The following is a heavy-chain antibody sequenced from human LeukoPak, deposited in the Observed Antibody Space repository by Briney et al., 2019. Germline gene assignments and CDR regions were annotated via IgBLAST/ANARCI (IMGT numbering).Heavy chain of an antibody. CDR3: ASSLLGYCSITSCVAPFDY. D-gene: IGHD2-2*01. J-gene: IGHJ4*02. CDR2: MAYDGSNK. Sequence: PGGSLRLSCAASGFTFSSYSMNWVRQAPGKGPEWVALMAYDGSNKYYAESVKGRFTISRDNSKNTLFLEMNSLRAEDTAAYYCASSLLGYCSITSCVAPFDYWGQGTLVTVSS. V-gene: IGHV3-30*03. CDR1: GFTFSSYS.